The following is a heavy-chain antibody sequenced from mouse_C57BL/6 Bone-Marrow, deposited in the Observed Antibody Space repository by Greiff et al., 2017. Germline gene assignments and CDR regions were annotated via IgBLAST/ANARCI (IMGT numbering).Heavy chain of an antibody. V-gene: IGHV1-15*01. J-gene: IGHJ3*01. CDR2: IDPETGGT. CDR3: TSAYYRTWFAY. D-gene: IGHD2-12*01. CDR1: GYTFTDYE. Sequence: QVQLKQSGAELVRPGASVTLSCKASGYTFTDYEMHWVKQTPVHGLEWIGAIDPETGGTAYNQKFKGKAILTADKSSSTAYMELRGLTSEDSAVYYCTSAYYRTWFAYWGQGTLVTVSA.